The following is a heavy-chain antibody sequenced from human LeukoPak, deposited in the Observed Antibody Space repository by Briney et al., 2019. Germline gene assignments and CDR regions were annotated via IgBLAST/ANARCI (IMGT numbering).Heavy chain of an antibody. J-gene: IGHJ4*02. CDR2: IYSGGST. V-gene: IGHV3-66*01. Sequence: GSLRLSCAASGFTFSSYAMSWVRQAPGKGLEWVSVIYSGGSTYYADSVKGRFTISRDNSKNTLYLQMNSLRAEDTAVYYCARDRGYGSGSYRDYWGQGTLVTVSS. CDR1: GFTFSSYA. CDR3: ARDRGYGSGSYRDY. D-gene: IGHD3-10*01.